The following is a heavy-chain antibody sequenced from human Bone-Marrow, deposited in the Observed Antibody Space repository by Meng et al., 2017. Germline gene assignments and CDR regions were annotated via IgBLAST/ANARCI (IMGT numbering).Heavy chain of an antibody. Sequence: GGSLRLSCAASGFTFSSYGMHWVRQAPGKGLEWVAVIWYDGSNKYYADSVKGRFTISRDNSKNTLYLQMNSLRAEDTAVYYCAKDRDYDYVWGSFDYWGQGTLVTVSS. CDR3: AKDRDYDYVWGSFDY. J-gene: IGHJ4*02. CDR1: GFTFSSYG. CDR2: IWYDGSNK. V-gene: IGHV3-33*06. D-gene: IGHD3-16*01.